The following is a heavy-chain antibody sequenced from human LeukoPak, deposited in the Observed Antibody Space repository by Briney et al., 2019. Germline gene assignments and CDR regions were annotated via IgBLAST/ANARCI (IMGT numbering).Heavy chain of an antibody. V-gene: IGHV3-23*01. CDR1: GFTFSSYA. Sequence: GGSLRLSCAASGFTFSSYAVSWVRQAPGKGLEWVSLISGSASLTYYADSVKGRFTISRDNSKNTVYQQMNSLRVEDTAVYHCAKKRIAAAGKNDFDYWGQGTLVTVSS. D-gene: IGHD6-13*01. J-gene: IGHJ4*02. CDR3: AKKRIAAAGKNDFDY. CDR2: ISGSASLT.